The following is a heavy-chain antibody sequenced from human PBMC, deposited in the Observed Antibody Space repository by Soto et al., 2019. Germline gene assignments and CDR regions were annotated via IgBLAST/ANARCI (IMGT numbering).Heavy chain of an antibody. CDR1: GGTFSSYA. D-gene: IGHD3-10*01. CDR3: ARHHRFGEGYYYGMDV. V-gene: IGHV1-69*13. Sequence: RASVKVSCKASGGTFSSYAISWVRQAPGQGLEWMGGIIPIFGTANYAQKFQGRVTITADESTSTAYMELSSLRSEDTAVYYCARHHRFGEGYYYGMDVWGQGTTVTVSS. CDR2: IIPIFGTA. J-gene: IGHJ6*02.